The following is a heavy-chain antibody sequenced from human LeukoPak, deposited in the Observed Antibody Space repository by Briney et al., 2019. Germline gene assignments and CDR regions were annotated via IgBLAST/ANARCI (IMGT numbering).Heavy chain of an antibody. Sequence: SETLSLTCTVSGGSISSYYWTWIRHPAGKGLEWIGRTQTSRSTDYHPFLKSRVTMSVDTSKNQFSLKLSSVTAADTAVYYCARCGPSTTSCYDFDYWGQGTLVTVSS. CDR2: TQTSRST. D-gene: IGHD2-2*01. CDR3: ARCGPSTTSCYDFDY. J-gene: IGHJ4*02. CDR1: GGSISSYY. V-gene: IGHV4-4*07.